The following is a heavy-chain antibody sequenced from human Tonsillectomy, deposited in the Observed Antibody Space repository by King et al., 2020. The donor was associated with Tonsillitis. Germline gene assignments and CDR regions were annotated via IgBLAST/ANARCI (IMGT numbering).Heavy chain of an antibody. V-gene: IGHV4-4*07. CDR3: ARHRRTRIWFGELSDIDAFDL. D-gene: IGHD3-10*01. J-gene: IGHJ3*01. CDR2: YSSGST. Sequence: YSSGSTNYNPSLKSRVTMSLDTSKSEFSLRLTSVTAADTAVYYCARHRRTRIWFGELSDIDAFDLWGQGTLVTVSS.